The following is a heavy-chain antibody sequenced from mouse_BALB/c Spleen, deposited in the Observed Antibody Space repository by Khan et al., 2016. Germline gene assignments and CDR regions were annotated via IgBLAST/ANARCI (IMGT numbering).Heavy chain of an antibody. V-gene: IGHV2-9*02. CDR3: ARDDQDFDAWFAS. CDR2: IWAGGST. Sequence: VQLQESGPGLVAPSQSLSITCTVSGFSLTNSGVHWVRQPPRKGLDWLGVIWAGGSTDYNSALMSRLNITRDTTQNQVFLKMNSLQTDDTAMYYCARDDQDFDAWFASWGQGTLVTVSA. CDR1: GFSLTNSG. J-gene: IGHJ3*01.